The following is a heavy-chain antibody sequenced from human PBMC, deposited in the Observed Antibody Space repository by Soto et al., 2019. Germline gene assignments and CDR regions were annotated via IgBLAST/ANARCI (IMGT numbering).Heavy chain of an antibody. V-gene: IGHV4-4*07. CDR1: GGSISTYY. CDR3: ARGAMVLLTNATDFDY. Sequence: SETLSLTCTVSGGSISTYYWSWIRQPSGKGLEWIGRIYASGSTNYNPSLKSRVTIPVATSKNQFSLKLSSVTAADTAVYYCARGAMVLLTNATDFDYWGQGTLVTVSS. J-gene: IGHJ4*02. CDR2: IYASGST. D-gene: IGHD5-18*01.